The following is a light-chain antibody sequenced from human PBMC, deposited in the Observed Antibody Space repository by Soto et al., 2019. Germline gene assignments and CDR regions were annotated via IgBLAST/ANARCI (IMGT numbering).Light chain of an antibody. Sequence: EIVLTQSPGTLSLSPGEGATLSCTASHSIRSDYLAWYQQKPGQAPRLLIYGASSRATGIPGRFSVSGSGTDLTLTISTLEPEDFAVYYCQHYVTSPWTSWTFGPGTKVEIK. CDR3: QHYVTSPWTSWT. CDR2: GAS. CDR1: HSIRSDY. V-gene: IGKV3-20*01. J-gene: IGKJ1*01.